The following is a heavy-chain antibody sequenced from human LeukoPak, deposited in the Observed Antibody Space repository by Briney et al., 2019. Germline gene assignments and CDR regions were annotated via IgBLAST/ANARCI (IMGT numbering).Heavy chain of an antibody. Sequence: GRSLRLSCAASGFTFRSYTIHWVRQAPGKGLGWVAVISYDGINKYYADSVKGRFTISRDSSKNTLYLQMNSLRAEDTAVYYCARDGPYYDVLTGYPPFDYWGQGTLVTVSS. J-gene: IGHJ4*02. CDR2: ISYDGINK. D-gene: IGHD3-9*01. CDR3: ARDGPYYDVLTGYPPFDY. V-gene: IGHV3-30-3*01. CDR1: GFTFRSYT.